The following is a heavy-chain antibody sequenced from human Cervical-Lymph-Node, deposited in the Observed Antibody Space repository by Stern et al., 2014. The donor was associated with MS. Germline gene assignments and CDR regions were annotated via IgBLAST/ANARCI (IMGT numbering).Heavy chain of an antibody. D-gene: IGHD2-2*02. CDR2: ISYDGSDK. V-gene: IGHV3-30-3*01. CDR3: ARLVARFCTSSCYIWGMDV. CDR1: GSTFSYYA. J-gene: IGHJ6*02. Sequence: VQLEESGGGVVQPGRSLRLSCAASGSTFSYYAMHWVRQAPGKGLEWVALISYDGSDKYYADSVKGRFTISRDNSKNTLYLQMNSLRAEDTAAYYCARLVARFCTSSCYIWGMDVWGQGTPVTVSS.